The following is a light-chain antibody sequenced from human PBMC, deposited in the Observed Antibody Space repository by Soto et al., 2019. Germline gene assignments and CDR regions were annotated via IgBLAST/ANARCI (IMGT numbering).Light chain of an antibody. V-gene: IGKV3-20*01. CDR1: QSFTTSY. CDR2: GAS. Sequence: EIVLTQSPGTLSWSPGERATLSCRASQSFTTSYLAWYRQKPGQAPRLLIYGASSRATGIPDRFSGSGSGTDFTLTISSLEPEDFAVYYCQHYGSALFTFGPGTKVDVK. J-gene: IGKJ3*01. CDR3: QHYGSALFT.